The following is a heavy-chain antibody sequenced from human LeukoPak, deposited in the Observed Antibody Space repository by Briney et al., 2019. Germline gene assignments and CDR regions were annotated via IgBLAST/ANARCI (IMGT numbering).Heavy chain of an antibody. CDR2: ISGSGGST. J-gene: IGHJ6*02. Sequence: GGSLRLSCAASGFTFSSYAMSWVRQAPGKGLEWVSAISGSGGSTYYADSVKGRFTISRDNSKNTLYLQMNSLRAEDTAVYYCAKSYYDFWSGYQYGMDVWGQGTTVTVSS. CDR3: AKSYYDFWSGYQYGMDV. CDR1: GFTFSSYA. V-gene: IGHV3-23*01. D-gene: IGHD3-3*01.